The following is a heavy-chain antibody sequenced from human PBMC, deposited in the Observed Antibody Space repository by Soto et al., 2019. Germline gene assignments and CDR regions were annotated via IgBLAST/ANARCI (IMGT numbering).Heavy chain of an antibody. CDR2: INPNSGGT. D-gene: IGHD3-22*01. CDR3: ASWGIDSSGYYYALDAFDI. J-gene: IGHJ3*02. V-gene: IGHV1-2*02. CDR1: GYTFTGYY. Sequence: ASLKVSCKSSGYTFTGYYMHWVRQAPGQGLEWMGWINPNSGGTNYAQKFQGRVTMTRDTSISTAYMELSRLRSDDTAVYYCASWGIDSSGYYYALDAFDIWGQGTMVTV.